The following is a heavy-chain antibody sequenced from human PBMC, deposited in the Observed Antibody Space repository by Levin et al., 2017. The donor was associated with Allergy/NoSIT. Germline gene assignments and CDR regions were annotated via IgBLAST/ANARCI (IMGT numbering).Heavy chain of an antibody. CDR2: IYYSGST. J-gene: IGHJ4*02. CDR1: GGSISSSSYY. Sequence: SETLSLTCTVSGGSISSSSYYWGWIRQPPGKGLEWIGSIYYSGSTYYNPSLKSRVTISVDTSKNQFSLKLSSVTSADTAVYYCARHDLLLWVGESPKGGYFDYWGQGTLVTVSS. CDR3: ARHDLLLWVGESPKGGYFDY. D-gene: IGHD3-10*01. V-gene: IGHV4-39*01.